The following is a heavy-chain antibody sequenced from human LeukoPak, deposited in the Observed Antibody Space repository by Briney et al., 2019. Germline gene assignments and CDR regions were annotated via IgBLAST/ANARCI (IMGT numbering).Heavy chain of an antibody. CDR2: IKQGGSDK. J-gene: IGHJ4*02. CDR3: ARHLFSGSYNGVNY. D-gene: IGHD1-26*01. CDR1: GFAFSSYW. Sequence: GGSLRLSCATSGFAFSSYWMSWVRHAPGKALEWVANIKQGGSDKYYVDSVKGRFTISRDDAKNSLYLQMNSLRAEDTAVYFCARHLFSGSYNGVNYWGQGTLVTVSS. V-gene: IGHV3-7*04.